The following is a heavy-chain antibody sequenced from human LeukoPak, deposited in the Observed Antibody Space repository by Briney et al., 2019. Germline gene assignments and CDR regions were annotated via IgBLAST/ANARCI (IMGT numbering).Heavy chain of an antibody. CDR1: GGSISSSNW. CDR3: ARPFKHSSSWYFDY. D-gene: IGHD6-13*01. V-gene: IGHV4-4*02. Sequence: SETLSLTCAVSGGSISSSNWWSWVRQPPGKGLEWIGEIYHSGSTNYNPSLKSRVTISVDKSKNQFSLKLSSVTAADTAVYYCARPFKHSSSWYFDYWGQGTLVTVSS. J-gene: IGHJ4*02. CDR2: IYHSGST.